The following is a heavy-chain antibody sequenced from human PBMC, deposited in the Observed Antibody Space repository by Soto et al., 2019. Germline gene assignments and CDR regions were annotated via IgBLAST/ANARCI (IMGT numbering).Heavy chain of an antibody. CDR3: ARDLPYGDYPSHCFDP. Sequence: QVQLVQSGAEVMKPGASVKVSCKASGYTFTSYDINWVRQATGQGLEWMGWMNPNSGNTGYAQKFQGRVTMTRNTSISTAYMELSSLRSEDTAVYYCARDLPYGDYPSHCFDPWGQGTLVTVSS. CDR2: MNPNSGNT. J-gene: IGHJ5*02. D-gene: IGHD4-17*01. CDR1: GYTFTSYD. V-gene: IGHV1-8*01.